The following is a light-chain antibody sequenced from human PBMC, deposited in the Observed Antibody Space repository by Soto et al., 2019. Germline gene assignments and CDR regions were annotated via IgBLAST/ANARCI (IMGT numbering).Light chain of an antibody. CDR3: QSYDSSLGASYV. CDR1: SSNIGAVYD. CDR2: GNS. V-gene: IGLV1-40*01. J-gene: IGLJ1*01. Sequence: QSVLTQPPSVSGAPGQTVTISCTGSSSNIGAVYDVHWYQQLPGTAPKLLIYGNSNRPSGGPDRCSGSKSGTSDSLAITGLQAEDEADYYCQSYDSSLGASYVFGTGTELAVL.